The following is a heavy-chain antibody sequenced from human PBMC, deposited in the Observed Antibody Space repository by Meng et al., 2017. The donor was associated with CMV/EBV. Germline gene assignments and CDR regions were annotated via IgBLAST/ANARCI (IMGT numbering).Heavy chain of an antibody. D-gene: IGHD2-2*01. CDR3: TTGGTSCSPFDY. CDR2: IKSKTDGGTT. V-gene: IGHV3-15*01. CDR1: GGTFSSYA. Sequence: SCKASGGTFSSYAISWVRQAPGKGLEWVGRIKSKTDGGTTDYAAPVKGRFTISRDDSKNTLYLQMNSLKTEDTAVYYCTTGGTSCSPFDYWGQGTLVTVSS. J-gene: IGHJ4*02.